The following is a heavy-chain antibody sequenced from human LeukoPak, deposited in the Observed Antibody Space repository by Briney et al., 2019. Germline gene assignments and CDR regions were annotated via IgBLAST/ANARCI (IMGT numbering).Heavy chain of an antibody. CDR1: GFTFSSYW. D-gene: IGHD4-17*01. J-gene: IGHJ4*02. V-gene: IGHV3-74*01. CDR3: ARDIMDYEIDY. Sequence: QTRGSLRLSCAASGFTFSSYWMHWVRQAPGKGLVWVSRINSDGSSTSYADSVKGRFTISRDNAKNTLYLQMNSLRAEDTAVYYCARDIMDYEIDYWGQGTLVTVSS. CDR2: INSDGSST.